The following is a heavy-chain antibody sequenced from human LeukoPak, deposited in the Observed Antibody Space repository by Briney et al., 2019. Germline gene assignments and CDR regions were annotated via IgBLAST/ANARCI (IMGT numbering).Heavy chain of an antibody. CDR3: ARALMVPAAIVKVYCSGGSCYYAFDI. CDR1: GYTFTSYG. J-gene: IGHJ3*02. V-gene: IGHV1-18*01. D-gene: IGHD2-15*01. Sequence: ASVKVSCKASGYTFTSYGISWVRQAPGQGLERMGWISAYNGNTNYAQKLQGRVTMTTDTSTSTAYMELRSLRSDDTAVYYCARALMVPAAIVKVYCSGGSCYYAFDIWGQGTMVTVSS. CDR2: ISAYNGNT.